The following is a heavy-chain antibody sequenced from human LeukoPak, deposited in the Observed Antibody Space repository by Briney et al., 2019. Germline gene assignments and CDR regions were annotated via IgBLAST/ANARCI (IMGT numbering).Heavy chain of an antibody. J-gene: IGHJ4*02. D-gene: IGHD2-2*01. CDR2: IYSGGST. Sequence: PGGSLRLSCAASGFTVSSNYMSWVRQAPGKGLEWVSVIYSGGSTYYADSVKGRFTISRDNSKNTLYLQMNSLRAEDTAVYYCARSQGGYCSSTKCYHFDYWGQGTLVTVSS. V-gene: IGHV3-53*01. CDR1: GFTVSSNY. CDR3: ARSQGGYCSSTKCYHFDY.